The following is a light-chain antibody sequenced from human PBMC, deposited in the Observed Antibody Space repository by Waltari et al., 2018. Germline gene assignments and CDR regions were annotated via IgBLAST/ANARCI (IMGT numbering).Light chain of an antibody. J-gene: IGKJ1*01. Sequence: EIVIMQSPAPRSVSPGESATLSCRASQCVRSKLAWYRQIPGQAPRLLIYDASTRATAIPARFTAGGSGTEFTLAISSLQSEDFAVYYCQQYKQWPRTFGQGTKVEIK. CDR2: DAS. CDR1: QCVRSK. CDR3: QQYKQWPRT. V-gene: IGKV3-15*01.